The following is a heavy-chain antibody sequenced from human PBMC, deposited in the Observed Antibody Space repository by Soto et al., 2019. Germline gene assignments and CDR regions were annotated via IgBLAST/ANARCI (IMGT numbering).Heavy chain of an antibody. D-gene: IGHD3-16*01. CDR1: GFTFSSYA. CDR3: AKDRMGDPQPQDPDY. Sequence: LRLSCAASGFTFSSYAMHWVRQAPGKGLEWVAVISYDGSNKYYADSVKGRFTISRDNSKNTLYLQMNSLRAEDTAVYYCAKDRMGDPQPQDPDYWGQGTLVTVSS. J-gene: IGHJ4*02. CDR2: ISYDGSNK. V-gene: IGHV3-30-3*02.